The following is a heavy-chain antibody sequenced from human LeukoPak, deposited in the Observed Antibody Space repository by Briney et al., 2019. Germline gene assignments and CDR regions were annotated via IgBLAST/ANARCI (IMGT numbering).Heavy chain of an antibody. Sequence: PGGSLRLSCAASGSSPRNAWTTWVRPAPGKGLEWDSAIRGSGGSTYYADSVKGRFTISRDNSKNTLYLQMNSLRAEDTAVYYCAKDYTKNDYGDYVDEDYFDYCGQGTLVTVSS. CDR1: GSSPRNAW. CDR2: IRGSGGST. D-gene: IGHD4-17*01. V-gene: IGHV3-23*01. J-gene: IGHJ4*02. CDR3: AKDYTKNDYGDYVDEDYFDY.